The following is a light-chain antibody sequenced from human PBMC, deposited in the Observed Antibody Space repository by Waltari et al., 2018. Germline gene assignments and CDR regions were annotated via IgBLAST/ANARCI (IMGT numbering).Light chain of an antibody. J-gene: IGKJ1*01. CDR3: QQYETSPMWT. CDR2: DAS. Sequence: EIVLTQSPDTLSLSPGERATLSCRASQTLSGSYLAWYQQKPGQAPRLLIYDASRRATDIPDRFSGRVSGTDFTLTISRLEPEDFAVYSCQQYETSPMWTFGQGTKVEIK. V-gene: IGKV3-20*01. CDR1: QTLSGSY.